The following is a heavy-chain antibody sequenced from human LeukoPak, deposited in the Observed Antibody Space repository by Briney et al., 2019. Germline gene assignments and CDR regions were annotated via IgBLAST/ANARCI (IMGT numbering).Heavy chain of an antibody. Sequence: GGSLRLSCAASGFTFSSYAMSWVRQAPGKGLEWVSGISGSVVSTYYADSVKGRFTISRDNSKNTLYLQMISLRAEDTAVYYCAKRPPYYDPSGPVFWGQGTLVTVSS. V-gene: IGHV3-23*01. J-gene: IGHJ4*02. CDR3: AKRPPYYDPSGPVF. CDR2: ISGSVVST. CDR1: GFTFSSYA. D-gene: IGHD3-22*01.